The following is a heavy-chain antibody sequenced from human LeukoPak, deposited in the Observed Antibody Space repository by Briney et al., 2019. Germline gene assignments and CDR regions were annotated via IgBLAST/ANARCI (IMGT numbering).Heavy chain of an antibody. J-gene: IGHJ4*02. CDR2: ISGSGGST. CDR1: GFTFSSHA. D-gene: IGHD6-19*01. Sequence: GGSLRLSCAASGFTFSSHAMSWVHQAPGKGLEWVSAISGSGGSTYYADSVKGRFTISRDNSKNTLYLQMNSLRAEDTAVYYCAKGLHRQWLVPHYFDYWGQGTLVTVSS. V-gene: IGHV3-23*01. CDR3: AKGLHRQWLVPHYFDY.